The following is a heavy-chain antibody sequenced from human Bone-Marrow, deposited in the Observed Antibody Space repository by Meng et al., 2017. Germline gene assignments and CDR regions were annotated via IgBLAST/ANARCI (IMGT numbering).Heavy chain of an antibody. Sequence: QVQLKDSGPGLVKPSGTLSRTCAVSGGSISSSNWWSWVRQPPGKGLEWIWEIYHSGSTNYNPSLKSRVTISVDKSKNQFSLKLSSVAAADTAVYYCARVLGSGSYPDYWGQGTLVTVSS. CDR3: ARVLGSGSYPDY. CDR1: GGSISSSNW. V-gene: IGHV4-4*02. D-gene: IGHD1-26*01. CDR2: IYHSGST. J-gene: IGHJ4*02.